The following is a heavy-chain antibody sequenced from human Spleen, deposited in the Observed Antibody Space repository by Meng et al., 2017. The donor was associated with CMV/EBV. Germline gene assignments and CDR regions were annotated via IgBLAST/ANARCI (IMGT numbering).Heavy chain of an antibody. V-gene: IGHV3-33*06. CDR2: IWYDGSNK. CDR3: AKDQGHRFWSGYSNFDY. Sequence: GGSLRLSCAASGFTFSSYGMHWVRQAPGKGLEWVAVIWYDGSNKYYADSVKGRFTISRDNSKNTLYLQMNSLRAEDTAVYYCAKDQGHRFWSGYSNFDYWGQGTLVTVSS. J-gene: IGHJ4*02. CDR1: GFTFSSYG. D-gene: IGHD3-3*01.